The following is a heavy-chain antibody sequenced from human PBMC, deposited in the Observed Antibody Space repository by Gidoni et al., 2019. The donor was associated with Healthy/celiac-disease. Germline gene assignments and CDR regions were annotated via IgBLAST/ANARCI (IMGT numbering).Heavy chain of an antibody. CDR2: IDPSDSYT. CDR1: GYSFTSYW. V-gene: IGHV5-10-1*03. Sequence: EVQLVQSGAEVKKPGESLRISCKGSGYSFTSYWISWVRQMPGKGLEWMGRIDPSDSYTNYSPSFQGHVTISADKSISTAYLQWSSLKASDTAMYYCARHWHDSSSWGLNWFDPWGQGTLVTVSS. D-gene: IGHD6-13*01. CDR3: ARHWHDSSSWGLNWFDP. J-gene: IGHJ5*02.